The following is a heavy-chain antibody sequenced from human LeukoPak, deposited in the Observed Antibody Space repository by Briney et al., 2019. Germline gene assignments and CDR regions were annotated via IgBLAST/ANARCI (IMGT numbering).Heavy chain of an antibody. V-gene: IGHV1-46*01. D-gene: IGHD2-8*02. CDR1: GYTFTSYD. CDR3: ARDLQGVSGYYDY. CDR2: INPSGGST. J-gene: IGHJ4*02. Sequence: GASVKVSCKASGYTFTSYDINWVRQAPGQGLEWMGIINPSGGSTSYAQKFQGRVTMTRDTSTSTVYMELSSLRSEDTAVYYCARDLQGVSGYYDYWGQGTLVTVSS.